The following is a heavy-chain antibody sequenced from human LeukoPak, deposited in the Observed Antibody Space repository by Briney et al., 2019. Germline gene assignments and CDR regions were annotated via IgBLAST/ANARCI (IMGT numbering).Heavy chain of an antibody. CDR2: IYYSGTT. CDR3: ARVLSSSSKVFDF. J-gene: IGHJ4*02. V-gene: IGHV4-59*01. Sequence: SQTLSLTCNVSGGFINSYYWSWIRQPPGRGLEWIGDIYYSGTTNYNTSLKSRVTISVDRPKSQFSLKVGSVTAADTAVYYCARVLSSSSKVFDFWGQGTPVTVSS. CDR1: GGFINSYY. D-gene: IGHD6-6*01.